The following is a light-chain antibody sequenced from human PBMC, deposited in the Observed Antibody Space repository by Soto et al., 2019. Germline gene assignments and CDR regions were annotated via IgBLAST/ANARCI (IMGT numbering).Light chain of an antibody. Sequence: NFMLTQPHSVSESPGKTVTISCTRSSGSIASNYVQWYQQRPGSAPTTVIYEDNQRPSGVPDRFSGSIDSSSNSASLTISGLKTEDEADDYCQSYDSSNHIGVVFGGGTKVTVL. CDR2: EDN. CDR1: SGSIASNY. J-gene: IGLJ2*01. CDR3: QSYDSSNHIGVV. V-gene: IGLV6-57*04.